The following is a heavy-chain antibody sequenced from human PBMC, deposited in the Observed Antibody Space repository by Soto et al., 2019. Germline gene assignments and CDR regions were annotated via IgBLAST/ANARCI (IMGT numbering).Heavy chain of an antibody. J-gene: IGHJ5*02. V-gene: IGHV4-39*05. CDR1: GGHLTSSSYY. CDR3: ATQEVGGSYVYTFDP. D-gene: IGHD1-26*01. CDR2: IYYSGSN. Sequence: SETPSPPLTVPGGHLTSSSYYWGWLRQPPGKGLAWIGSIYYSGSNYYNPSLKSRVTISVHTSKHQFSLKLSSVTAADTAVYYCATQEVGGSYVYTFDPWGQGTLVTVSS.